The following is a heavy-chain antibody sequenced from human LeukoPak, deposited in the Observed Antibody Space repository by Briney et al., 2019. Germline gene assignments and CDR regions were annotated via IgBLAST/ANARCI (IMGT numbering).Heavy chain of an antibody. CDR3: TTEVGATAKA. D-gene: IGHD1-26*01. J-gene: IGHJ4*02. CDR1: GFTVSNAW. Sequence: GGSLRLSCAASGFTVSNAWMIWVRQAPGKGLEWVGRIKPKSEGGTTDCAAPVKGRFTISRDDSKNTLYLQMNSLKSEDTGVYYCTTEVGATAKAWGQGTLVTVSS. CDR2: IKPKSEGGTT. V-gene: IGHV3-15*01.